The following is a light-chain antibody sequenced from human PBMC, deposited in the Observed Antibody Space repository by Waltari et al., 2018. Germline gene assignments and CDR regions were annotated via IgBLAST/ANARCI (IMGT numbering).Light chain of an antibody. CDR1: QDISNY. J-gene: IGKJ2*01. CDR2: DAS. CDR3: QQYDNLPPRT. Sequence: DIPMTQSPSSLSASVGDRVPITCQASQDISNYLNWYQQKPGKAPKLLIYDASNLETGVPSRFSGSGSGTDFTFTISSLQPEDIATYYCQQYDNLPPRTFGQGTKLEIK. V-gene: IGKV1-33*01.